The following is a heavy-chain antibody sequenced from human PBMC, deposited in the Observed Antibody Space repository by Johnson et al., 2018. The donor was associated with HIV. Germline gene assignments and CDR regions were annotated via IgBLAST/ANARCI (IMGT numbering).Heavy chain of an antibody. J-gene: IGHJ3*02. CDR3: AKRDTAMVDAFDI. Sequence: QVQLVESGGGLIQPGGSLRLSCAASEFTVSSNYMSWIRQTPGKGLEWLSYISSSASTIYYADSVKGRFTISRDNAKNSLYLQMNSLRAEDTALYYCAKRDTAMVDAFDIWGQGTMVIVSS. D-gene: IGHD5-18*01. V-gene: IGHV3-11*01. CDR1: EFTVSSNY. CDR2: ISSSASTI.